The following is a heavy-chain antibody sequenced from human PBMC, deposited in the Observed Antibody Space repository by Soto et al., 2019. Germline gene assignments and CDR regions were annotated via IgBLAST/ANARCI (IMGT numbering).Heavy chain of an antibody. CDR3: ARTLWFGELLYYYYGMDV. CDR2: IYYSGST. V-gene: IGHV4-39*01. J-gene: IGHJ6*02. D-gene: IGHD3-10*01. Sequence: SETLSLTCTVSGGSISSSSYYWGWIRQPPGKGLEWIGSIYYSGSTYYNPSLKSRVTISVDTSKNQFSLKLSSVTAADTAVYYCARTLWFGELLYYYYGMDVWGQGTTVTVSS. CDR1: GGSISSSSYY.